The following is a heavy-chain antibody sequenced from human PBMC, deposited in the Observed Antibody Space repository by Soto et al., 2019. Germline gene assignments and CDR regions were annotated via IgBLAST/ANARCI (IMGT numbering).Heavy chain of an antibody. CDR3: ARSQTYDFWSGYYNAAPLDY. Sequence: QVQLQESGPGLVKPSQTLSHTCTVSGGSISSGGYYWSWIRQHPGKGLEWIGYIYYSGSTYYNPSLKSRVTISVDTSKNQFSLKLSSVTAADTAVYYCARSQTYDFWSGYYNAAPLDYWGQGTLVTVSS. CDR1: GGSISSGGYY. CDR2: IYYSGST. D-gene: IGHD3-3*01. V-gene: IGHV4-31*03. J-gene: IGHJ4*02.